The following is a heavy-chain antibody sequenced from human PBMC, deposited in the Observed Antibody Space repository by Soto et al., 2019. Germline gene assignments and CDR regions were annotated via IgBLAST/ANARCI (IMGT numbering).Heavy chain of an antibody. D-gene: IGHD4-4*01. CDR2: ISWNSGSI. CDR3: AKDFRDYITILFDP. V-gene: IGHV3-9*01. CDR1: GFTFDDYA. Sequence: EVQLVESGGGLVQPGRSLRLSCAASGFTFDDYAMHWVRQDPGKGLEWVSGISWNSGSIGYADSVKGRFTISRDNATNSLYLQMNSLRAEETALYYCAKDFRDYITILFDPWGQGTLVTVSS. J-gene: IGHJ5*02.